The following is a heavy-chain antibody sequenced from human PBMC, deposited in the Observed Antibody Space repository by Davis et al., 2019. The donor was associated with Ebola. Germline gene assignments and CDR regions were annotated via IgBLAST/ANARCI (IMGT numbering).Heavy chain of an antibody. CDR2: ISAYNGNT. CDR1: GYTFTSYG. J-gene: IGHJ6*03. D-gene: IGHD3-22*01. V-gene: IGHV1-18*04. CDR3: AREGSPHIVVVPQYMDV. Sequence: ASVKVSCKASGYTFTSYGISWVRQAPGQGLEWMGWISAYNGNTNYAQKLQGRVTMTTDTSTSTAYMELRSLRSDDTAVYYCAREGSPHIVVVPQYMDVWGKGTTVTVSS.